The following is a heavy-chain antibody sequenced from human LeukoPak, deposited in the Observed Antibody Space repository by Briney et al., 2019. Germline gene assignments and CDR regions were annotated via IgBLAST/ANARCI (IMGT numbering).Heavy chain of an antibody. D-gene: IGHD5-24*01. J-gene: IGHJ3*02. CDR1: GFTFSSYG. V-gene: IGHV3-33*01. CDR2: IWYDGSNK. CDR3: GRGDRYNHDAFDI. Sequence: GGSLRLSCAASGFTFSSYGMHWVRQAPGKGLEGVAVIWYDGSNKYYADSVKGRFTISRDNSKNTLYLQMTSLRAEDTAVYYCGRGDRYNHDAFDIGCQGKRVLVTS.